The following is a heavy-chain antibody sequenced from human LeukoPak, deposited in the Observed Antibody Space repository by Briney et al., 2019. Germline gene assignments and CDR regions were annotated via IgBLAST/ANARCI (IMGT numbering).Heavy chain of an antibody. Sequence: ASEKVSCKASGYTFTSYSISWVRQAPGQGPEWMGWISAYNGNTNYAQKFQGRVTMTTDTSTSTAYMELRSLRSDDTAVYYCARVTILVATGTDWFDPWGQGTLVTVSS. D-gene: IGHD2-8*02. CDR1: GYTFTSYS. J-gene: IGHJ5*02. V-gene: IGHV1-18*01. CDR3: ARVTILVATGTDWFDP. CDR2: ISAYNGNT.